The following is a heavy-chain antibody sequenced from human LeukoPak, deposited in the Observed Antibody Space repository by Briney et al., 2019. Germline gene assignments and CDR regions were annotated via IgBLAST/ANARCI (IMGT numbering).Heavy chain of an antibody. CDR3: ARYGGWYFDY. V-gene: IGHV3-21*01. D-gene: IGHD2-15*01. CDR2: ISSSGTYI. CDR1: GFTFSDYN. Sequence: GGSLRLSCAASGFTFSDYNMNWVRQVPGKGLEWVSSISSSGTYIYYADLVKGRFTISRDNAKNSLYLQMNSLRAEDTAVYYCARYGGWYFDYWGQGTLVTVSS. J-gene: IGHJ4*02.